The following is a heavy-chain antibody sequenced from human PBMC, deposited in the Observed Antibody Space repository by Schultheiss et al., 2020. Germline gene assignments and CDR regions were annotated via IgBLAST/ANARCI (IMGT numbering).Heavy chain of an antibody. Sequence: SVKVSCKASGGTFSSYAISWVRQGPGQGLEWMGGIIPGFGTANYAQKFQGRVTITADKSTNTAYMELSSLRSEDTAVYHCARDTGYDFYGMDVWGQGTTVTVYS. V-gene: IGHV1-69*06. CDR3: ARDTGYDFYGMDV. CDR1: GGTFSSYA. D-gene: IGHD4-17*01. J-gene: IGHJ6*02. CDR2: IIPGFGTA.